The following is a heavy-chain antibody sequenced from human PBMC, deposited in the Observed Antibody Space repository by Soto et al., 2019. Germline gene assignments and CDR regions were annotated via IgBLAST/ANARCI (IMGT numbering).Heavy chain of an antibody. V-gene: IGHV4-30-2*01. CDR2: IYHSGST. CDR1: CGSISSGGYS. J-gene: IGHJ5*02. CDR3: ARDQLEGNWFDP. Sequence: QLQLQESGSGLVRPSQTLSLTCAVSCGSISSGGYSWNWIRQQPGKCLEWIGYIYHSGSTLYKPSLKSRVTISAYKSKNQFSLKLSSVTASYTAVYYCARDQLEGNWFDPWGKGTLVTVSS. D-gene: IGHD1-1*01.